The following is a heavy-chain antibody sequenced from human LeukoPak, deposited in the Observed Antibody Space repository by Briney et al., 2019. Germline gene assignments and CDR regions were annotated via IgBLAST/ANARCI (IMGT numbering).Heavy chain of an antibody. CDR1: GFTFSSHW. J-gene: IGHJ4*02. D-gene: IGHD3-16*01. V-gene: IGHV3-74*01. CDR2: INSDGRTT. Sequence: GGSLRLSCAASGFTFSSHWLHWVRQAPGKGLVWVSRINSDGRTTTYADSVKGRFTISRDNAKNTLYLQMNSLRAEDTANYYCVRGAADLGLFTTRLVDNWGQGTLVTVSS. CDR3: VRGAADLGLFTTRLVDN.